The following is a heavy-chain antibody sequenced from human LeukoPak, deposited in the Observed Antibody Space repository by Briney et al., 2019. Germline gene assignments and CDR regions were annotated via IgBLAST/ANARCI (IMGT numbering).Heavy chain of an antibody. CDR1: GFTFSSYG. CDR2: IRSKANSYAT. Sequence: GGSLRLSCAASGFTFSSYGMHWVRQASGKGLEWVGRIRSKANSYATAYAASVKGRFTISRDDSKNTAYLQMNSLKTEDTAVYYCTRPPGSWGQGTMVTVSS. D-gene: IGHD3-10*01. J-gene: IGHJ3*01. V-gene: IGHV3-73*01. CDR3: TRPPGS.